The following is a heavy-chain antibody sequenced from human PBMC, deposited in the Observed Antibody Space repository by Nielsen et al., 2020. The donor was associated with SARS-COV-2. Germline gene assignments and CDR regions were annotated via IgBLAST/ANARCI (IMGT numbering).Heavy chain of an antibody. CDR3: ARDGGSSSWYQKNNWFDP. D-gene: IGHD6-13*01. Sequence: GESLKISCAASGCTFSSDSMNRGSQARGKGEERGANIKQDGSEKYYVDSVKGRFTISRDNAKNSLYLQRNSLRAEDTAVYYCARDGGSSSWYQKNNWFDPWGQGTLVTVSS. J-gene: IGHJ5*02. V-gene: IGHV3-7*03. CDR2: IKQDGSEK. CDR1: GCTFSSDS.